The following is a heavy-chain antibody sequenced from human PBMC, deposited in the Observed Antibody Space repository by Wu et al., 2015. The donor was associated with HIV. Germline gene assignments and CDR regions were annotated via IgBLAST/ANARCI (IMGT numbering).Heavy chain of an antibody. CDR2: LIPMYGTA. Sequence: QVQLLQSGAEVKNPGSSVRVSCKASGATFSNYGLSWVRQAPGQGLEWVGRLIPMYGTANYAQKFQGRVTITTDESTSTAYMELSSLRSEDTAVYYCARGGRGQWLVTDAFDIWGQGTMVTVSS. D-gene: IGHD6-19*01. CDR3: ARGGRGQWLVTDAFDI. J-gene: IGHJ3*02. CDR1: GATFSNYG. V-gene: IGHV1-69*05.